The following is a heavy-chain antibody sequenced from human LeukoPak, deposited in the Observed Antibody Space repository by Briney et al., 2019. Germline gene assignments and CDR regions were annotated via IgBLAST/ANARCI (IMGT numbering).Heavy chain of an antibody. Sequence: GGSLRLSCEVSGFIFSSSWMHWVRQTPGKGLVWVSRMYGDMSDISYADSVKGRFTISRDNAKNTVYLQMNSLRGEDTAVYYCARDLGLRGSKWGQGTLVTVSS. D-gene: IGHD4-23*01. CDR3: ARDLGLRGSK. CDR1: GFIFSSSW. V-gene: IGHV3-74*01. CDR2: MYGDMSDI. J-gene: IGHJ4*02.